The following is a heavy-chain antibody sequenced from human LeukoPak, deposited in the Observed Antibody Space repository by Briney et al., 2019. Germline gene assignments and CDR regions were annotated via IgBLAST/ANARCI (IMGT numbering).Heavy chain of an antibody. D-gene: IGHD4-17*01. CDR2: IKQDGSEK. V-gene: IGHV3-7*01. J-gene: IGHJ3*02. CDR3: ARASHDYAAPFDVFNI. Sequence: GGSLRLSCAASGFTFSSYWMSWVRQAPGKGLEWVANIKQDGSEKYYVDSVKGRFTISRDNAKNSLYLQMNSLRAEDTAVYYCARASHDYAAPFDVFNIWAKGQM. CDR1: GFTFSSYW.